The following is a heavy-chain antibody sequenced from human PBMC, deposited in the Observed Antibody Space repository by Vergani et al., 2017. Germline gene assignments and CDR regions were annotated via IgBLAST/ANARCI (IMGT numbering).Heavy chain of an antibody. CDR1: GFTFSSYA. J-gene: IGHJ4*02. CDR2: ISGSGGST. V-gene: IGHV3-23*04. Sequence: EVQLVESGGGLVQPGGSLRLSCAASGFTFSSYAMSWVRQAPGKGLEWVSAISGSGGSTYYADSVKGRFTISRDHSKNTLYLQMNSLRAEDTAVYYCAKSPYYYDGSGYYYREYYFDYWGQGTLVTVSS. CDR3: AKSPYYYDGSGYYYREYYFDY. D-gene: IGHD3-22*01.